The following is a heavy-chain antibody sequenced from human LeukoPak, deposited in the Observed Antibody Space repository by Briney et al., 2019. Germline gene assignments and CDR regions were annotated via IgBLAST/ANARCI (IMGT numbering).Heavy chain of an antibody. D-gene: IGHD2-21*02. CDR1: GGSFSGYY. CDR3: ARGKGVVVTAILYYGMDV. Sequence: SETLSLTCAVYGGSFSGYYWGWIRQPPGKGLEWIGEINHSGSTNYNPSLKSRVTISVDTSKNQFSLKLSSVTAADTAVYYCARGKGVVVTAILYYGMDVWGQGTTVTVSS. CDR2: INHSGST. V-gene: IGHV4-34*01. J-gene: IGHJ6*02.